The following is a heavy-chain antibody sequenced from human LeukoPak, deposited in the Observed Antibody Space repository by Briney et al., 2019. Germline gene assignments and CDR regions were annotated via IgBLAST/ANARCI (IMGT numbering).Heavy chain of an antibody. CDR3: ARKNAYYYGSGSPDY. J-gene: IGHJ4*02. CDR2: IRYDGSNK. Sequence: GGSLRLSCAASGFTFSSYGMHWFRQAPGKGLEWVAFIRYDGSNKYYADSVKGRFTISRDNSKDTLYLQMNSLRAEDTAVYYCARKNAYYYGSGSPDYWGQGTLVTVSS. D-gene: IGHD3-10*01. CDR1: GFTFSSYG. V-gene: IGHV3-30*02.